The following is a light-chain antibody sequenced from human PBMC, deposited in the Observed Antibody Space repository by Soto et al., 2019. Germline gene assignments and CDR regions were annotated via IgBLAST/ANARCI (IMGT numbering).Light chain of an antibody. V-gene: IGKV1-39*01. CDR2: AAS. Sequence: DIQMTQSPSSLSASVGDRVTITCRASESISRHLNWYQQKAGKAPKLLIYAASSLQNGVPSRFMGVGSGTDFTIIITNLQPEDFATYYWQQSYTTLSITFGQGTRLEIK. CDR3: QQSYTTLSIT. J-gene: IGKJ5*01. CDR1: ESISRH.